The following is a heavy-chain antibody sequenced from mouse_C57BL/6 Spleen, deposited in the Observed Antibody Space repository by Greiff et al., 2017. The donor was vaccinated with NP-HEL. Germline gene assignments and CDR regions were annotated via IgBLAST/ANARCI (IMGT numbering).Heavy chain of an antibody. CDR2: IHPNSGST. CDR1: GYTFTSYW. J-gene: IGHJ2*01. V-gene: IGHV1-64*01. D-gene: IGHD2-3*01. CDR3: AREGPLGWLLEGFDY. Sequence: QVQLQQPGAELVKPGASVKLSCKASGYTFTSYWMHWVKQRPGQGLEWIGMIHPNSGSTNYNEKFKSKATLTVDKSSSTAYMQLSSLTSEDSAVYYCAREGPLGWLLEGFDYWGQGTTLTVSS.